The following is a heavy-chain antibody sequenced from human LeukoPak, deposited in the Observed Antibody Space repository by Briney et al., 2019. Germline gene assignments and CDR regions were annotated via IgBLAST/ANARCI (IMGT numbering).Heavy chain of an antibody. Sequence: SETLSLTCTVSGGSITSYYWTYIRQPAGKGLEWIGRIHTSGSTNYNPSLKSRVTMSVDTSKNQFSLKLSSVTAADTAVYYCARDYGSGSYYRGWFDPWGQGTLVTVSS. V-gene: IGHV4-4*07. CDR3: ARDYGSGSYYRGWFDP. CDR2: IHTSGST. D-gene: IGHD3-10*01. J-gene: IGHJ5*02. CDR1: GGSITSYY.